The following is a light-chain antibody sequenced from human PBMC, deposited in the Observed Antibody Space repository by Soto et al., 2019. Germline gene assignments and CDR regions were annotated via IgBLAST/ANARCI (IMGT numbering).Light chain of an antibody. CDR3: QSSDSTSWV. J-gene: IGLJ3*02. Sequence: NFMLPQPHSVSESPGKTVTISCTRNSGSITSTYVQWYQQRPGRSPTSVIYLDNQRPSGVPDRFSGSIDRSSNSASLTISGLRAEDEAHYYCQSSDSTSWVFGGGTKGTVL. CDR1: SGSITSTY. V-gene: IGLV6-57*01. CDR2: LDN.